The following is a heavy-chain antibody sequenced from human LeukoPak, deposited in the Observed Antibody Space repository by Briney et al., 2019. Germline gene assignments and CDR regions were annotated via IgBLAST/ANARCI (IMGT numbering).Heavy chain of an antibody. V-gene: IGHV4-39*07. CDR3: ARDHRGGGDGYNWYFDY. CDR2: IYYSGST. D-gene: IGHD5-24*01. CDR1: GGSISSSSYY. J-gene: IGHJ4*02. Sequence: PSETLSLTCTVSGGSISSSSYYWGWIRQPPGKGLEWIGSIYYSGSTYYNPSLKSRVTISVDTSKNQFSLKLSSVTAADTAVYYCARDHRGGGDGYNWYFDYWGQGTLVTVSS.